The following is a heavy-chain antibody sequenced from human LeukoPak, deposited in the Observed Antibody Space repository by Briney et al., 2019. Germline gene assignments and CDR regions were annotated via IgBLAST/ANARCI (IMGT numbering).Heavy chain of an antibody. CDR1: GYPFSTYE. V-gene: IGHV1-8*01. CDR3: ARGPRNDP. Sequence: GASVKVSCKTSGYPFSTYEINWVRRAAGQGLEWTGWVHPNGGNTAYAQKFQGRVTMTRDTSISTAYMELSGLRSDDTAVYFCARGPRNDPWGQGTLVTVSS. J-gene: IGHJ5*02. D-gene: IGHD1-14*01. CDR2: VHPNGGNT.